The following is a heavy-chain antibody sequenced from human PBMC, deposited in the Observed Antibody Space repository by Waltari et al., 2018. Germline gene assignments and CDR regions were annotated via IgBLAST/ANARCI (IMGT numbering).Heavy chain of an antibody. J-gene: IGHJ6*03. CDR3: ASDCSSTSCGYYYYMDV. CDR2: ISSSSSTI. D-gene: IGHD2-2*01. Sequence: EVQLLESGGGWVQPGGSLRLSCAASGFTFSSNSMNWFRQAQGRGLEWVSYISSSSSTIYYADSVKGRFTISRDNAKNSLYLQMNSLRAEDTAVYYCASDCSSTSCGYYYYMDVWGKGTTVTISS. V-gene: IGHV3-48*04. CDR1: GFTFSSNS.